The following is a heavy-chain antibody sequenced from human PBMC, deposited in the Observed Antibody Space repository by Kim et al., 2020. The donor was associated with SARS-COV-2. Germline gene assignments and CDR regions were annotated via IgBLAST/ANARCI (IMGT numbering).Heavy chain of an antibody. CDR3: ARDLARFGEIPGDY. J-gene: IGHJ4*02. Sequence: GGSLRLSCAASGFTFSSSGMHWVRQAPGKGLEWVADIWEDGSKKYYADSVKGRFTISRDNSKNTLYLQMNSLRAEDTAVYYCARDLARFGEIPGDYLCQGTLVTVSS. V-gene: IGHV3-33*01. CDR2: IWEDGSKK. CDR1: GFTFSSSG. D-gene: IGHD3-10*01.